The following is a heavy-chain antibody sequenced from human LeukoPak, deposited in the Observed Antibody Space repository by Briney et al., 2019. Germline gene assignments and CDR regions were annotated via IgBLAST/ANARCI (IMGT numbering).Heavy chain of an antibody. V-gene: IGHV1-46*01. J-gene: IGHJ4*02. Sequence: ASVKVSCKASGYTFTSYYMHWVRQAPGQGLEWMGIINPSGGSTSYAQKFQGRVTMTRDTSTSTVYMELSSLRSEDTAVYYCARVHGSGWYIDYFDYWGQGTLVTVSS. CDR2: INPSGGST. CDR1: GYTFTSYY. D-gene: IGHD6-19*01. CDR3: ARVHGSGWYIDYFDY.